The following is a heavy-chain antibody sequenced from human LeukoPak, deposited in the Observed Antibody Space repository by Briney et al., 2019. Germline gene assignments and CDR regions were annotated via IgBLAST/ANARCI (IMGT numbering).Heavy chain of an antibody. CDR2: VSWNSGSI. Sequence: GGSLRLSCAASGFTFDDYAMHWVRQAPGKGLEWVSGVSWNSGSIGYADSVKGRFTISRDNAKNSLYLQMNSLRAEDTALYYCAKASRGFDYWGQGTLVTVSS. CDR3: AKASRGFDY. J-gene: IGHJ4*02. V-gene: IGHV3-9*01. D-gene: IGHD6-13*01. CDR1: GFTFDDYA.